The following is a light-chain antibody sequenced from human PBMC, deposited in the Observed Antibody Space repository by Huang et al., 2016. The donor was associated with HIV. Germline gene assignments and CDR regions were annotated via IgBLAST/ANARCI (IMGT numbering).Light chain of an antibody. CDR3: QQYYNTTLS. CDR2: AAS. V-gene: IGKV1-NL1*01. CDR1: RGISNS. J-gene: IGKJ4*01. Sequence: DIQMTQSPSSLSASVGDRGTITCRASRGISNSLAWYQQQPGKAPKLLLYAASRLHGVVPSIFSGSCSRTDYPLTISSLQPEDSATYYCQQYYNTTLSFGGGTKVEIK.